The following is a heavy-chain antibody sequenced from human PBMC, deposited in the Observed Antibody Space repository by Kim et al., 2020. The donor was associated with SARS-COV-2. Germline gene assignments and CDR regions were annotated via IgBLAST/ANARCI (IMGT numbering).Heavy chain of an antibody. Sequence: LSLTCAASGFTFSSYAMHWVRQAPGKGLEWVAVISYDGSNKYYADSVKGRFTISRDNSKNTLYLQMNSLRAEDTAVYYCARAWGVRSSSPDAYWGQGTLVTVSS. J-gene: IGHJ4*02. CDR2: ISYDGSNK. D-gene: IGHD6-13*01. CDR1: GFTFSSYA. V-gene: IGHV3-30*04. CDR3: ARAWGVRSSSPDAY.